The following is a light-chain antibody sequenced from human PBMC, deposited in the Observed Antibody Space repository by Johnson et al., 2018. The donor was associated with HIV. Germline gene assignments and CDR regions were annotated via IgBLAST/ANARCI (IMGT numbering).Light chain of an antibody. J-gene: IGLJ1*01. CDR3: GTWDSGLSAGGV. Sequence: QSVLTQPPSVSAAPGQKVTVSCSGSTSNIGNNYVSWYQQLPGTAPKLLIYDNNKRPSGIPDRFSGSKSGTSATLGITGLQTGDEADYYCGTWDSGLSAGGVFGTGTKVTGL. CDR1: TSNIGNNY. CDR2: DNN. V-gene: IGLV1-51*01.